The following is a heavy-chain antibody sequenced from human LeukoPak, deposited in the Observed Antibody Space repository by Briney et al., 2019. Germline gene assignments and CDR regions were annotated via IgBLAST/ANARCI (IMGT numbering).Heavy chain of an antibody. CDR3: ASAREYCINSNCYEYFQD. Sequence: GGSLRLSCATSGLTVRTSSMSWVRQAPGKGLEWVAVIYSSGSTYYEDSVNGRCTISRDTSKSSMYLQMDHLRAEDKAVYYCASAREYCINSNCYEYFQDWGQGTLVTVSS. D-gene: IGHD2-2*01. J-gene: IGHJ1*01. CDR1: GLTVRTSS. V-gene: IGHV3-53*01. CDR2: IYSSGST.